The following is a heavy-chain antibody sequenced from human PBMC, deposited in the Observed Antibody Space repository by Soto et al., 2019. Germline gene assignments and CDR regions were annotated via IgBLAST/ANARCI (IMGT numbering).Heavy chain of an antibody. CDR2: ISSSGSTI. CDR3: AREGGRHCSPSRCYNAFDI. V-gene: IGHV3-48*02. Sequence: HPGGSLRLSCASSGFPFSAFSMNWVRQAPGKGLEWVAYISSSGSTIYYADPVKGRFTISRDNAKTSLYLQMDSLRDEDTAVYYCAREGGRHCSPSRCYNAFDIWGQGTTVTVSS. J-gene: IGHJ3*02. D-gene: IGHD2-15*01. CDR1: GFPFSAFS.